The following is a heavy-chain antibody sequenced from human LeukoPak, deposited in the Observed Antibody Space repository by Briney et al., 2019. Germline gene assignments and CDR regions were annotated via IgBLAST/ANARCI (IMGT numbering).Heavy chain of an antibody. D-gene: IGHD6-6*01. Sequence: SETLSLTCAVYGGSFSGYYWTWNRQPPGKGLEWIGEINHSGSTSYNPSLKSRVTISVDTSKNQFSLKLSSMTAADTAVYYCARESGSSSDYWGQGTLVTVFS. CDR3: ARESGSSSDY. CDR1: GGSFSGYY. CDR2: INHSGST. J-gene: IGHJ4*02. V-gene: IGHV4-34*01.